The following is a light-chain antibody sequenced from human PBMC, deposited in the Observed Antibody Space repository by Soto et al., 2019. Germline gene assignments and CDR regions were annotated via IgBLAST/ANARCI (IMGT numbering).Light chain of an antibody. CDR2: AVS. Sequence: QSALTQPRSVSGSPGQSVTISCTGTSSDVGGYKYVSWYQQHAGKAPKLMIYAVSNRPSGVPDRFSGSKSDNTASLTISGLQAEDEADYYCCSYAGTSTKVFGTGTKLTVL. CDR3: CSYAGTSTKV. CDR1: SSDVGGYKY. J-gene: IGLJ1*01. V-gene: IGLV2-11*01.